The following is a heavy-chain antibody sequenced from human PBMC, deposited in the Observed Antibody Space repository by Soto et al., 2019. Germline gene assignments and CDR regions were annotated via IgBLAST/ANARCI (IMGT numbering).Heavy chain of an antibody. CDR2: IYYSGIT. V-gene: IGHV4-59*08. J-gene: IGHJ5*01. Sequence: SETLSLTCSVSGDSVSGDYWSWIRQPTGKGLEWIGHIYYSGITKYNPSLKSRVTISVDTSKNQFSLNLNFVTAADTAVYYCARQRSGSGNLLWFDSWGQGTLVTVS. D-gene: IGHD3-10*01. CDR3: ARQRSGSGNLLWFDS. CDR1: GDSVSGDY.